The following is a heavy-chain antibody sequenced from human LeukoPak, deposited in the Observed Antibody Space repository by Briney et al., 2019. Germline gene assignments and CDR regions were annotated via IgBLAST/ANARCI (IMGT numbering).Heavy chain of an antibody. V-gene: IGHV3-20*04. CDR2: INWNGGRI. J-gene: IGHJ4*02. CDR3: ARDGRAAGFDY. D-gene: IGHD6-13*01. Sequence: GGSLRLSCAASGFTFDDYGMSWVRQAPGKGLEWVSGINWNGGRIGYADSVKGRFTISRDNAKNTLYLQMNSLRAEDTAVYYCARDGRAAGFDYWGQGTLVTVSS. CDR1: GFTFDDYG.